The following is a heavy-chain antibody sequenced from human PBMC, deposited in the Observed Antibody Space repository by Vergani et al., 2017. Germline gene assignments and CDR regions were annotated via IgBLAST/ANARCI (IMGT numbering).Heavy chain of an antibody. CDR1: GYTFTSYY. CDR2: INPSGGST. D-gene: IGHD2-2*01. Sequence: QVQLVQSGAEVKKPGASVKVSCKASGYTFTSYYMHWVRQAPGQGLEWMGIINPSGGSTSYAQKFQGRVTMTRDTSTSTVYMELSSLRSEDTAVYYCARDLVVPAALGYYGMDVWGQGTTVTVSS. CDR3: ARDLVVPAALGYYGMDV. J-gene: IGHJ6*02. V-gene: IGHV1-46*01.